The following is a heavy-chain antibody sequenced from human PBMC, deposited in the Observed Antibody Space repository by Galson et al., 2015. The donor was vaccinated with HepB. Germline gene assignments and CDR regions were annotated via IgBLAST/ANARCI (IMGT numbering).Heavy chain of an antibody. CDR3: ARDHSSGCDY. D-gene: IGHD6-19*01. Sequence: SLRLSCAASGFTFSDYYMSWIRQAPGKGLEWVSYISGSGTTIYHADSVKGRFIISRDNAKNSLYLQMNSLRADDTAVYYCARDHSSGCDYWGQGTLVTVSS. J-gene: IGHJ4*02. V-gene: IGHV3-11*01. CDR2: ISGSGTTI. CDR1: GFTFSDYY.